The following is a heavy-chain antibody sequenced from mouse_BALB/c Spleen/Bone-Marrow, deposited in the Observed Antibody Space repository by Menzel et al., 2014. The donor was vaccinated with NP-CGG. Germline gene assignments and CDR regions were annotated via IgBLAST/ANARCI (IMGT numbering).Heavy chain of an antibody. CDR1: GFTFSSFG. CDR3: TRGGNWDDFDY. D-gene: IGHD4-1*01. Sequence: EVHLVESGGGLVQPGGSRKLSCAASGFTFSSFGMHWVRQTPEKGLEWVAYISSGSSTIYYADTVKGRFTISRDNPKNTLFLQVTSLRSEDTAMYYCTRGGNWDDFDYRGQGTTLTVSS. V-gene: IGHV5-17*02. J-gene: IGHJ2*01. CDR2: ISSGSSTI.